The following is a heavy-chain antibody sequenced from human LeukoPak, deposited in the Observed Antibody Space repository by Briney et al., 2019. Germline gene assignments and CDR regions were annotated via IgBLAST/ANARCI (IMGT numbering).Heavy chain of an antibody. V-gene: IGHV1-8*01. J-gene: IGHJ1*01. D-gene: IGHD3-22*01. CDR1: GYTFTSYD. Sequence: ASVKVSCKASGYTFTSYDFNWVRQATGQGPEWMGWMNPNSGDTGYAQKFQGRVTMTRDTATSTAYMELSSLSSEETAVSYCATPGVHYDPSGYYPFQHWGQGTLVTVSS. CDR3: ATPGVHYDPSGYYPFQH. CDR2: MNPNSGDT.